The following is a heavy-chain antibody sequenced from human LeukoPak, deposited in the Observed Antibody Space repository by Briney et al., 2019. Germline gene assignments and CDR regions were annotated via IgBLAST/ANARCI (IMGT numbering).Heavy chain of an antibody. D-gene: IGHD4-17*01. Sequence: ARSLRLSCAASGFTFSTYSMNWVPQTPGKALDWVSDIRRRRSTIYYADCVRGRFTISRDNAKNSLFLQMNSLRDEDTAVYYCARGARYGDYEAVDYWGQGTLVTVSS. CDR3: ARGARYGDYEAVDY. J-gene: IGHJ4*02. CDR1: GFTFSTYS. V-gene: IGHV3-48*02. CDR2: IRRRRSTI.